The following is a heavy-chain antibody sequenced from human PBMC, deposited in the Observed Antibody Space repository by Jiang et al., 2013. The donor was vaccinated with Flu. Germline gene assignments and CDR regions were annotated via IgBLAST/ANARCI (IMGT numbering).Heavy chain of an antibody. CDR2: ISYDGSNK. V-gene: IGHV3-30*03. Sequence: QLVESGGGVVQPGRSLRLSCAASGFTFSSYGMHWVRQAPGKGLEWVAVISYDGSNKYYADSVKGRFTISRDNSKNTLYLQMNSLRAEDTAVYYCAREERRDSSGELRDYWGQGTLVTVSS. D-gene: IGHD6-19*01. CDR3: AREERRDSSGELRDY. CDR1: GFTFSSYG. J-gene: IGHJ4*02.